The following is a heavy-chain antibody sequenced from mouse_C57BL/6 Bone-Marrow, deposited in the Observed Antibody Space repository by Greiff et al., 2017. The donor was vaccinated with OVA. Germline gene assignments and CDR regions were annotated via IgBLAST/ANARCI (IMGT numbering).Heavy chain of an antibody. CDR1: GFTFSSYG. CDR3: ARHTLYGNYAIDY. V-gene: IGHV5-6*01. J-gene: IGHJ4*01. CDR2: ISSGGSYT. Sequence: EVQRVESGGDLVKPGGSLKLSCAASGFTFSSYGMSWVRQTPDKRLEWVATISSGGSYTYYPDSVKGRFTISRDNAKNTLYLQMISLKSEDTAMYYWARHTLYGNYAIDYWGQGTSVTVSS. D-gene: IGHD2-1*01.